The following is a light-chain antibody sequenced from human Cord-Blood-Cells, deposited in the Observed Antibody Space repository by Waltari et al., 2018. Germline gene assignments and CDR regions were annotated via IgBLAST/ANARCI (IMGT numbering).Light chain of an antibody. V-gene: IGLV3-19*01. CDR3: NSRDSSGNYV. Sequence: SSELTQDPAVSVALGQTVRSTCQGDSLRSYYASWYQQKPGQAPVLVIYGKNNRPSGIPDRFSGSSSGNTASLTITGAQAEDEADYYCNSRDSSGNYVFGTGTKVTVL. CDR1: SLRSYY. J-gene: IGLJ1*01. CDR2: GKN.